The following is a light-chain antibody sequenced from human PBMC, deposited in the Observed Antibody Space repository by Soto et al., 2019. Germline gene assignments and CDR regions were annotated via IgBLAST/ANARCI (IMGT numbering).Light chain of an antibody. CDR2: GAS. Sequence: EVVLTQSPGTLSLSPGGRATXXXXASQSVSRRLAWYQQRPGQSPRLLISGASMRASGVPVRFIGSGSGTDFTLTITRLEPEDFAVYYCQQYGGSPITFGLGTRLEI. CDR1: QSVSRR. V-gene: IGKV3-20*01. J-gene: IGKJ5*01. CDR3: QQYGGSPIT.